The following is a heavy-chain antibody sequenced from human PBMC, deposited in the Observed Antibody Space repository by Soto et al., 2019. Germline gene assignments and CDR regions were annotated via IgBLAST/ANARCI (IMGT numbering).Heavy chain of an antibody. J-gene: IGHJ4*02. Sequence: EVQLLESGGRLVQPGGSLRLSCAASGFTFSSYAMSWVRQAPGKGLEWVSAISGSGGSTYYADSVKGRFTISRDNSKNTLYLQMNSLRAEDTAVYYCAKDLTFYGDPLYFDYWGQGTLVTVSS. CDR2: ISGSGGST. CDR1: GFTFSSYA. D-gene: IGHD4-17*01. V-gene: IGHV3-23*01. CDR3: AKDLTFYGDPLYFDY.